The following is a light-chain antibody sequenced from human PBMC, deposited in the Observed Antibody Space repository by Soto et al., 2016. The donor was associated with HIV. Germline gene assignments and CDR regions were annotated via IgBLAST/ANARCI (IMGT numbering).Light chain of an antibody. V-gene: IGLV3-21*03. CDR3: QVWDSSSDHWV. J-gene: IGLJ3*02. CDR1: DIGSKS. CDR2: DDD. Sequence: SYELPQPPSVSVAPGKTARITCGGNDIGSKSVHWYQQKPGQAPVLVVYDDDDRPSGIPERFSGSSSGNTATLTIGRVEIGDEADYYCQVWDSSSDHWVFGGGTKLTVL.